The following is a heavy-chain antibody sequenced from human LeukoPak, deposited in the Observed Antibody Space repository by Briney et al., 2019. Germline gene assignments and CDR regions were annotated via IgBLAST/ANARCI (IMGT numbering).Heavy chain of an antibody. V-gene: IGHV4-4*07. J-gene: IGHJ4*02. CDR2: IHTSGST. CDR1: GGSISSYY. D-gene: IGHD5-12*01. CDR3: ASSISGYGNFDY. Sequence: PSEALSLTCTVSGGSISSYYWSWIRQPAGKGLEWIGRIHTSGSTNYNPSLKSRVTMSVDTSKNQFSLKLSSVTAADTAVYYCASSISGYGNFDYWGQGTLVTVSS.